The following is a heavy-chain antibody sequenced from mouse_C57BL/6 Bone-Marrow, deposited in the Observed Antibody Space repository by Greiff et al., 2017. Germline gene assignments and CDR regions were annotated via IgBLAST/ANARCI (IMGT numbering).Heavy chain of an antibody. CDR3: ARETLGYHPAY. CDR2: IYPGSGST. Sequence: QVQLQQSGAELVKPGASVKMSCKASGYTFTSYWITWVKQSPGQGLEWIGDIYPGSGSTNYTEKFKSKATLTVDTSSSTAYMQLSSLTSEDSADYYCARETLGYHPAYWGQGTLVTVSA. CDR1: GYTFTSYW. J-gene: IGHJ3*01. V-gene: IGHV1-55*01. D-gene: IGHD2-10*02.